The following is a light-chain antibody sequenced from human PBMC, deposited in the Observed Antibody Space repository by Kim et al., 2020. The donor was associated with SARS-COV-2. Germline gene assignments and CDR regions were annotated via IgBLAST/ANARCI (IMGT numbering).Light chain of an antibody. CDR1: TLRNYD. CDR3: NSRDSSANHVV. J-gene: IGLJ2*01. Sequence: ALGQTVRITCQGDTLRNYDASWFQQKPGQAPVLVIYGKTNRPSGIPDRFSGSSSGNTASLTITGAQAEDEADYYCNSRDSSANHVVFGGGTQLTVL. CDR2: GKT. V-gene: IGLV3-19*01.